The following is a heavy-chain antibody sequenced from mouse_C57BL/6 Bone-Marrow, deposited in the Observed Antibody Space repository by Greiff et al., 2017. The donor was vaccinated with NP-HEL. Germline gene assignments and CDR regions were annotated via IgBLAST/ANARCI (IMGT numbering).Heavy chain of an antibody. D-gene: IGHD2-2*01. CDR3: ARGPYGYHYFDY. Sequence: EVKLVESGPGLVKPSPSLVLTWAYTGYSITSGYYWNWIRQFPGNKLEWMGYISYDGSNNYNPSLKNRISITRDTSKNQFFLKLNSVTTEDTATYYCARGPYGYHYFDYWGQGTTLTVSS. CDR1: GYSITSGYY. J-gene: IGHJ2*01. CDR2: ISYDGSN. V-gene: IGHV3-6*01.